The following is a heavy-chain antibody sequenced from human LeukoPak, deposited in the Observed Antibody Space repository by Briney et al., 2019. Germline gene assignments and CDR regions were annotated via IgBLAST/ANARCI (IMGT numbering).Heavy chain of an antibody. J-gene: IGHJ4*02. Sequence: GESLKISCKAFGYSFSNYWISWVRQMPGKGLEWMGRIDPSDSHTIYSPSFSGQVNISTDKSINTAYLQWRSLKASDTAIYYCARHPSGTWYGAYWGQGTLVTVSS. CDR1: GYSFSNYW. CDR2: IDPSDSHT. V-gene: IGHV5-10-1*01. D-gene: IGHD6-13*01. CDR3: ARHPSGTWYGAY.